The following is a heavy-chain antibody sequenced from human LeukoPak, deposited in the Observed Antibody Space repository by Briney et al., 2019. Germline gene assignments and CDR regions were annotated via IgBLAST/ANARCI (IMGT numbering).Heavy chain of an antibody. CDR3: AIIVVVPGAYYFDY. CDR2: IYYSGST. J-gene: IGHJ4*02. CDR1: GGSISSSSYY. V-gene: IGHV4-39*07. D-gene: IGHD2-2*01. Sequence: KPSETLSLTCSVSGGSISSSSYYWGWIRQPPGKGLEWIGSIYYSGSTYYNPSLKSRVTISVDTSKNQFSLKLSSVTAADTAVYYSAIIVVVPGAYYFDYWGQGTLVTVSS.